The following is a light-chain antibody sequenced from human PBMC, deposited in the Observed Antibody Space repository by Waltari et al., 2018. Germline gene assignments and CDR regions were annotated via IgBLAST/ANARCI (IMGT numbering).Light chain of an antibody. Sequence: DIQMTQSPSSLSAFVGDRVTITCRASQDISHYLAWYQQRPGQVPRLLIYEASTLQSGAPPPFSGSGSGTDFTFTSSSLQPEDVATYYCQKYTSAPRTFGPGTK. CDR2: EAS. V-gene: IGKV1-27*01. CDR1: QDISHY. J-gene: IGKJ3*01. CDR3: QKYTSAPRT.